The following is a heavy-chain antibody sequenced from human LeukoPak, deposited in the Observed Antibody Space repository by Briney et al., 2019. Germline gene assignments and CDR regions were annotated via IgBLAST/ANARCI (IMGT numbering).Heavy chain of an antibody. CDR2: ISYDGSNK. CDR3: ARGVFLECPDY. Sequence: GRSLRLSCAASGFTFSSYAMHWVRQAPGKGLEWVAVISYDGSNKYYADSVKGRFTISRDNSKNTLYLQMNGLRAEDTAVYYCARGVFLECPDYWGQGTLVTVSS. D-gene: IGHD3-3*01. CDR1: GFTFSSYA. V-gene: IGHV3-30-3*01. J-gene: IGHJ4*02.